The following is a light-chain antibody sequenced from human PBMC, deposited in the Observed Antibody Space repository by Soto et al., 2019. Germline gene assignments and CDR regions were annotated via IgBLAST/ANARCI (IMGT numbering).Light chain of an antibody. CDR2: EVT. J-gene: IGLJ3*02. V-gene: IGLV2-8*01. CDR1: SSDVGGYNY. CDR3: SSYAASNNFYFV. Sequence: QSALTQPPSASGSPGQSVTISCTGTSSDVGGYNYVSWYQQYPGRAPKLMIYEVTTRPSGVPDRFSGSKSGNTASLTVSGLQPEDEADYYCSSYAASNNFYFVFGGGTKLTVL.